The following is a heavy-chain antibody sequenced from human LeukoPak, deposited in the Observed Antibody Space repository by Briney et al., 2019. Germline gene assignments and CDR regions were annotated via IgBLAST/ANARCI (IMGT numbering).Heavy chain of an antibody. CDR1: GGSISSYY. D-gene: IGHD3-22*01. V-gene: IGHV4-59*12. J-gene: IGHJ5*02. CDR2: IYYSGST. CDR3: ARMHYDSTLAPFDP. Sequence: PSETLSLTCTVSGGSISSYYWSWIRQPAGKGLEWIGYIYYSGSTNYNPSLKSRVTISVDTSKNQFSLKLSSVTAADTAVYYCARMHYDSTLAPFDPWGQGTLVTVSS.